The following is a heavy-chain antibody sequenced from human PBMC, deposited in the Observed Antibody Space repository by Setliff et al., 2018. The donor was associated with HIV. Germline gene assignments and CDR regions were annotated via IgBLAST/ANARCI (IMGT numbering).Heavy chain of an antibody. CDR3: ARLGRAIDDGGSSLRLDF. CDR2: ISSSGTT. Sequence: KTSETLSLTCVVSDDSFSNYDWTWIRQPPGKALQWIGYISSSGTTNYNPSLRSRVTISIETSNTHFSLLLRSVTAADTATYFCARLGRAIDDGGSSLRLDFWGQGMLVTVSS. V-gene: IGHV4-4*09. J-gene: IGHJ4*02. CDR1: DDSFSNYD. D-gene: IGHD2-15*01.